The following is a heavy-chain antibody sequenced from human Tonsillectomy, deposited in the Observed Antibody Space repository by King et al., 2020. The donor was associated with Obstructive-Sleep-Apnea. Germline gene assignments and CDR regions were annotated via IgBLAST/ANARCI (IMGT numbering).Heavy chain of an antibody. CDR2: ISYDGSNK. D-gene: IGHD3-10*01. CDR3: ARDLDYYYTSVANAFDV. Sequence: VQLVESGGGVVQPGRSLRLSCLASRFTFSTYAMHWVRQAPGKGLEWVAVISYDGSNKYYADSVKGRFTISRDNSKNTLYLQMNSLRTEDTAVYYCARDLDYYYTSVANAFDVWGQGKMVTVSS. CDR1: RFTFSTYA. V-gene: IGHV3-30-3*01. J-gene: IGHJ3*01.